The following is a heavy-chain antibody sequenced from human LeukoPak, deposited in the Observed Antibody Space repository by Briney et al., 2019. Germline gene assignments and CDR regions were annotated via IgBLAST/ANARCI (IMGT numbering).Heavy chain of an antibody. Sequence: GGSLRLSCAASGFSFISYGMHWVRQAPGKGLEWVGVISDDGRRKDYADSVKGRFTISRDNSMDTLYLQMNSLRAEDTAVYYCAKRPSDYGDYVSYFDYWGQGTLVTVSS. D-gene: IGHD4-17*01. J-gene: IGHJ4*02. CDR1: GFSFISYG. CDR3: AKRPSDYGDYVSYFDY. V-gene: IGHV3-30*18. CDR2: ISDDGRRK.